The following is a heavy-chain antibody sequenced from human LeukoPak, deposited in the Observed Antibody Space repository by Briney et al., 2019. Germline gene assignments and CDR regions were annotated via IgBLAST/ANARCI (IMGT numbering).Heavy chain of an antibody. CDR2: MNPNSGNT. J-gene: IGHJ4*02. CDR1: GYTFTSYD. Sequence: GASVKVSCKASGYTFTSYDINWVRQATGQGLEWMGWMNPNSGNTSYAQKFQGRVTMTRNTSISTAYMELSSLRSEDTAVYYCARGGLFEGVVAALNFDYWGQGTLVTVSS. V-gene: IGHV1-8*01. CDR3: ARGGLFEGVVAALNFDY. D-gene: IGHD2-15*01.